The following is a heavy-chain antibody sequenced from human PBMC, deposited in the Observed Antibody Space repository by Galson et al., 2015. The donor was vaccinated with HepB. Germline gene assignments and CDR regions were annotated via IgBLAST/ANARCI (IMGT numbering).Heavy chain of an antibody. CDR1: GFTFSIYP. J-gene: IGHJ4*02. D-gene: IGHD4-11*01. Sequence: SLRLSCAASGFTFSIYPMSWVRQAPGKELEWVSTSSGNSANTYYADSAEGRFTISRDNSKNTLYLQMNSLRAEDTAIYYCAKRSYSRSPPTGTNEYYFDSWGQGALVTVSS. CDR3: AKRSYSRSPPTGTNEYYFDS. V-gene: IGHV3-23*01. CDR2: SSGNSANT.